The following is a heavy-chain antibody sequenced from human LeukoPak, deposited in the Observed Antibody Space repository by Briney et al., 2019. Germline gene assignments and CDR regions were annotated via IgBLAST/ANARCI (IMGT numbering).Heavy chain of an antibody. CDR3: AKARQGHFDY. Sequence: GGSLRLSCAASGFTFSSYVMSWVRQAPGKGLEWVSTISGGGNSTYYADSVKGRFTISRDNSKNTLYLQMNSLRAEDTAICYCAKARQGHFDYWGQGTLVTVSS. V-gene: IGHV3-23*01. J-gene: IGHJ4*02. CDR1: GFTFSSYV. CDR2: ISGGGNST.